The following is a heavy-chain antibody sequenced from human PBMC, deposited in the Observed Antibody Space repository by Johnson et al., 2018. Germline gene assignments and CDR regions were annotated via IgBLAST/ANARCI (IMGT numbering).Heavy chain of an antibody. CDR3: ARRRYVGT. J-gene: IGHJ3*01. D-gene: IGHD3-9*01. CDR2: ISSSSRYI. CDR1: GFTFSSYS. Sequence: VQLVQSGGGLVKPGGSLRLSCAASGFTFSSYSMNWVRQAPGKGLEWVSSISSSSRYIYYADSVKGRFTISRDNAKNSVYLQMNSLRAEDTAGYYGARRRYVGTWGQGTMVTVSS. V-gene: IGHV3-21*01.